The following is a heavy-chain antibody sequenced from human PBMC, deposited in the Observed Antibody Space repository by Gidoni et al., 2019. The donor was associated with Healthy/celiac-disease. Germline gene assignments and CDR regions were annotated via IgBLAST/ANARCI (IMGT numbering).Heavy chain of an antibody. CDR3: AREGSAGGVIDY. J-gene: IGHJ4*02. CDR2: IYYSGST. V-gene: IGHV4-59*01. D-gene: IGHD3-16*02. Sequence: GTLSLTCTVSGGSICSYYWSWIRQPPGKGLEWIGSIYYSGSTKYNPSLKRRVTISVDTSKNQFSLQLSSVTAEDTAVYYCAREGSAGGVIDYWGQGTLVTVSS. CDR1: GGSICSYY.